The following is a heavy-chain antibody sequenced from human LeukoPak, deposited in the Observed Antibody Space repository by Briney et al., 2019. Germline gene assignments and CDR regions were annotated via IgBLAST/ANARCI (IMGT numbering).Heavy chain of an antibody. CDR1: GFTFSSYA. J-gene: IGHJ6*02. Sequence: GGSLRPSCAASGFTFSSYAMSWVRQAPGKGLEWVSTISGSGGSTYFADSVKGRFTISRDNSKNMLYLSMNSLKAEDTAIYYCAKGLPGYSSNLDVWGQGTTVTVSS. CDR3: AKGLPGYSSNLDV. CDR2: ISGSGGST. D-gene: IGHD6-13*01. V-gene: IGHV3-23*01.